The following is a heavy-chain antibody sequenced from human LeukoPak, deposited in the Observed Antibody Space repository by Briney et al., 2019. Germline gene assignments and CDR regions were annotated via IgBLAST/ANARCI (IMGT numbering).Heavy chain of an antibody. D-gene: IGHD3-9*01. V-gene: IGHV4-38-2*01. CDR3: ARNSSLTRLKGGWFDP. CDR2: IYHSGYA. Sequence: SETLSLTCAVSGYSLNSGYSWTWLRQRPGKGLEWIGNIYHSGYAYYNPSLKSRVTISLDASKNQFSLRLSSVTAAHTAVYYCARNSSLTRLKGGWFDPWGQGTLVTVSS. J-gene: IGHJ5*02. CDR1: GYSLNSGYS.